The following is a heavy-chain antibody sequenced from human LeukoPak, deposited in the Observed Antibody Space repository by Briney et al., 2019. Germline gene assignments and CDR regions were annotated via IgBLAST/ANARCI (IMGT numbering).Heavy chain of an antibody. CDR3: ARDWLGYCSGGSCPLGY. CDR2: ISSTTTYI. Sequence: GGSLRLSCAASGFTFSDYYMSWIRQAPGKGLEWVSSISSTTTYIYSADSVKGRFTISRDNAKNSLYLQMNSLRAEDTAVYYCARDWLGYCSGGSCPLGYWGQGTLVTVSS. J-gene: IGHJ4*02. D-gene: IGHD2-15*01. CDR1: GFTFSDYY. V-gene: IGHV3-11*06.